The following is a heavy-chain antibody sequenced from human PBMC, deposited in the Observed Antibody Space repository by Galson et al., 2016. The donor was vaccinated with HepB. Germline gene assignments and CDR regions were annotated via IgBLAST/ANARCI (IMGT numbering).Heavy chain of an antibody. V-gene: IGHV3-74*01. CDR1: GFSFSSYW. CDR2: INGDGSST. J-gene: IGHJ4*02. Sequence: SLRLSCAASGFSFSSYWMHWVRQAPGQGLVWVSRINGDGSSTSYADYVKGRFTISRDNAKNTLYLRMNSLRAEDTAVYVCARRDIPMANDYWGQGVLVTVSS. CDR3: ARRDIPMANDY. D-gene: IGHD5-18*01.